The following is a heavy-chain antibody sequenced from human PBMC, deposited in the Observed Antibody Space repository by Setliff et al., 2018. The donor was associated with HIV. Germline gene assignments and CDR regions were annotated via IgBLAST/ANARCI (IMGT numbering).Heavy chain of an antibody. CDR3: ASSGYNYGGYYMDV. CDR2: IKQDGSEK. Sequence: GGSLRLSCAASGFTFSSCWVTWVRQGPGKVLEWVANIKQDGSEKYYVDSVKGRFTISRDNGKNSLYLQMNSLRAEDTAVYYCASSGYNYGGYYMDVWGKGTTVTVSS. D-gene: IGHD5-18*01. V-gene: IGHV3-7*03. CDR1: GFTFSSCW. J-gene: IGHJ6*03.